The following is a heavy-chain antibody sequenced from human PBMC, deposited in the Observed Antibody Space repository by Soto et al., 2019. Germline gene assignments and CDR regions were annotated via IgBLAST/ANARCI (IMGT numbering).Heavy chain of an antibody. Sequence: EAQLVESGGGLVQPGGSLRLSCAAFEFTLSNYEMDWVRQAPGKGLEWVSHIGRRGSPIYYADSVKGRCTISRDNAKNSVFLQMNSLRPEDTAVYYCARVYDDYLIDAFDIWGQGTMVSVSS. CDR1: EFTLSNYE. J-gene: IGHJ3*02. CDR3: ARVYDDYLIDAFDI. D-gene: IGHD4-17*01. CDR2: IGRRGSPI. V-gene: IGHV3-48*03.